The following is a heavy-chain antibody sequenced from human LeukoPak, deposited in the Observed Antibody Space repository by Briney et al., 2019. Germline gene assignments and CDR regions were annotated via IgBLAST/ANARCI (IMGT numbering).Heavy chain of an antibody. Sequence: GGSLRLSCSASGFTFKSYAMHWVRQAPGKGLEYVSSINTNGANTYYADSVKGRFTISRDNSRNTVYVQVNSLTPEDTAVYYCVKGLDYSSSQMDSWGQGTLVTVSS. CDR2: INTNGANT. CDR1: GFTFKSYA. CDR3: VKGLDYSSSQMDS. D-gene: IGHD6-6*01. V-gene: IGHV3-64*05. J-gene: IGHJ4*02.